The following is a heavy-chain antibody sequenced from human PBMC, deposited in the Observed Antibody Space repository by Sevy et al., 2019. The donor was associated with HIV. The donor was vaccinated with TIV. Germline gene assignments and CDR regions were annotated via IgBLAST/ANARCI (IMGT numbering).Heavy chain of an antibody. V-gene: IGHV3-23*01. CDR1: GFTFGNYA. J-gene: IGHJ4*02. CDR3: AKDRTDRRRWYYLHH. D-gene: IGHD6-13*01. CDR2: ISGSTIDT. Sequence: GGSLRLSCAASGFTFGNYAMNWVRQAPGKGLEWVSSISGSTIDTSYADSVKGWFTISRDNSQNTLYLEMNSLRAEDTAVYYRAKDRTDRRRWYYLHHWGQGTLVTFS.